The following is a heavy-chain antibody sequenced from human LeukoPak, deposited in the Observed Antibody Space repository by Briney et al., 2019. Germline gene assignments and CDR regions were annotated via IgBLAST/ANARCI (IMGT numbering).Heavy chain of an antibody. Sequence: SETLSLTCTVSGGSISSSSYYWGWIRQPPGKGLEWIVSIYYSGTTYYNPSLKSRVTISVDTPKNQFSLKLSSVTAADAAVYYCARLAVALFDYWGQGTLVTVSS. CDR1: GGSISSSSYY. V-gene: IGHV4-39*01. CDR3: ARLAVALFDY. CDR2: IYYSGTT. J-gene: IGHJ4*02. D-gene: IGHD6-19*01.